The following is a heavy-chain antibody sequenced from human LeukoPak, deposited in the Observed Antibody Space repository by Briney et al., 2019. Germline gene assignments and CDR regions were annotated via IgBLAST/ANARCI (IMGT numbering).Heavy chain of an antibody. J-gene: IGHJ4*02. V-gene: IGHV4-39*01. CDR2: IYYSGST. CDR3: ARIVGGDIDY. CDR1: GGSISSSSYY. D-gene: IGHD5-12*01. Sequence: PSETLSLTCTVSGGSISSSSYYWGWIRQPPGKGLEWIGSIYYSGSTYYNPSLKSRVTISVDTSKNQFSLQLNSVTPEDTAVYYCARIVGGDIDYWGQGTLVTVSS.